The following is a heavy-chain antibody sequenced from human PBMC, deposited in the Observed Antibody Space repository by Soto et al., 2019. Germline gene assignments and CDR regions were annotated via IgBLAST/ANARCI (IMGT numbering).Heavy chain of an antibody. V-gene: IGHV4-34*01. CDR1: GGSFSGYY. CDR2: INHSGST. J-gene: IGHJ4*02. CDR3: ARGLGSNDY. Sequence: SETLSLTCAVYGGSFSGYYWSWIRQPPGKGLEWIGEINHSGSTNYNPSLKSRVTISVDTPKNQFSLKLSSVTAVDTAVYYCARGLGSNDYWGQGTLVTVSS.